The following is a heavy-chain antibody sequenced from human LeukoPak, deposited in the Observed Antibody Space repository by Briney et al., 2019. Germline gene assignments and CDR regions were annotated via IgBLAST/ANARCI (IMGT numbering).Heavy chain of an antibody. D-gene: IGHD2-2*02. CDR3: VRGGPYCSSTSCYRQYYYYYYMDV. J-gene: IGHJ6*03. V-gene: IGHV4-34*01. CDR2: INHSGST. CDR1: GGSFSGYY. Sequence: SETLSLTCAVYGGSFSGYYWSWIRQPPGKGLEWIGEINHSGSTNYNPSLKSRVTISVDTSKNQFSLKLSSVTAADTAVYYCVRGGPYCSSTSCYRQYYYYYYMDVWGKGTTVTVSS.